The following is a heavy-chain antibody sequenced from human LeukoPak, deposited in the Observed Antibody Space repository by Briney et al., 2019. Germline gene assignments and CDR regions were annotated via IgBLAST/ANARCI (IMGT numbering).Heavy chain of an antibody. CDR1: GFTLNNAW. CDR2: IKRETDGGTI. V-gene: IGHV3-15*01. CDR3: TTYGDNPDY. J-gene: IGHJ4*02. Sequence: PGGSLRLSCAASGFTLNNAWMSWVRQAPGKGLEWLGRIKRETDGGTIDYAAPVKGRFTISGDDSKNTLYLQMNSLKTEDTAVYYCTTYGDNPDYWGQGTLVTVSS. D-gene: IGHD4-17*01.